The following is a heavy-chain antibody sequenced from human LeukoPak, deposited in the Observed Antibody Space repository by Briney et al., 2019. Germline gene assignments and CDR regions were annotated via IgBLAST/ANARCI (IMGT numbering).Heavy chain of an antibody. CDR3: ASAGWYSSSSHTHFDY. V-gene: IGHV3-33*01. J-gene: IGHJ4*02. D-gene: IGHD6-13*01. CDR2: IWYDGSNK. Sequence: GGSLRLSCAASGFTFSSYGMHWVRQAPGKGLEWVAVIWYDGSNKYYADSVKGRFTISRDNSKNTLYLQMNSLRAEDTAVYYCASAGWYSSSSHTHFDYWGQGTLVTVSS. CDR1: GFTFSSYG.